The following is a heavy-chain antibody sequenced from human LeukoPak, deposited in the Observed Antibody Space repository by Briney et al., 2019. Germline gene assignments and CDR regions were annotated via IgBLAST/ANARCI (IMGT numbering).Heavy chain of an antibody. D-gene: IGHD3-3*01. J-gene: IGHJ5*02. CDR3: ARRALVRDFWSGYYNWFDP. CDR2: ISSTSSTI. V-gene: IGHV3-48*01. Sequence: GGSLRLSCAASGFTFSDYYMNWVRQAPGKGLEWVSYISSTSSTIYYADSVKGRFTISRDNAENSLYLQMNSLRAEDTAVYYCARRALVRDFWSGYYNWFDPWGQGTLVTVSS. CDR1: GFTFSDYY.